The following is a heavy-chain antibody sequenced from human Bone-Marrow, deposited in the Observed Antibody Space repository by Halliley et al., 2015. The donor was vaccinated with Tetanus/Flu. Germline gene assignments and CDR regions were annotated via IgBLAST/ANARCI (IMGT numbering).Heavy chain of an antibody. V-gene: IGHV4-31*03. CDR2: IYHTGSS. CDR3: ARMGNVGMPTIVDVFDV. CDR1: GGSIRSGGYY. J-gene: IGHJ3*01. Sequence: TLSLTCSVSGGSIRSGGYYWSWIRQHPGKGLEWIGQIYHTGSSDYSPSLKGRLTIAVDTSKNQFSLNLSSVTAADTAVYYCARMGNVGMPTIVDVFDVWGQGTMVTVSS. D-gene: IGHD1-1*01.